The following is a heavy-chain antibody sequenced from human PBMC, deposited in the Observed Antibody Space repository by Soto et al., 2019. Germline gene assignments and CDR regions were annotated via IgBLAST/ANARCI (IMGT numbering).Heavy chain of an antibody. J-gene: IGHJ4*02. CDR1: GYSFMKYG. V-gene: IGHV1-18*01. CDR2: ISPYSGYT. Sequence: ASVKVSCKGFGYSFMKYGINWVRQAPGRGLEWVGWISPYSGYTHSAQKFHGRLTLTTDTAASTAYMELRILRSADTALYYCAREASVLIPAAQPSRFDSWGQGTLVTVPQ. D-gene: IGHD2-2*01. CDR3: AREASVLIPAAQPSRFDS.